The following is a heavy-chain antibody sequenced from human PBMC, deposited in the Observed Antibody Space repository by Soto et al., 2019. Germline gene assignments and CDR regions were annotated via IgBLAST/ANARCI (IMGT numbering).Heavy chain of an antibody. Sequence: EVQLVESGGGLIQPGGSLRLSCAVSGFTVSNNYMSWVRQAPGKGLEGVSVIYSGGYTAYGDSVKGRFTISRDNSKNTLYLQRKSLGPAAPAVYSGATPPGGGGYWGQGTLVTVSS. CDR3: ATPPGGGGY. V-gene: IGHV3-53*01. CDR1: GFTVSNNY. D-gene: IGHD3-10*01. J-gene: IGHJ4*02. CDR2: IYSGGYT.